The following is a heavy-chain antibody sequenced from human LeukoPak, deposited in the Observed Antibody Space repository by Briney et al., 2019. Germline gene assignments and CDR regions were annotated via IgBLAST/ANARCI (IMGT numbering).Heavy chain of an antibody. Sequence: SGGSLRLSCAASGFTFSSYSMNWVRQAPGKGLEWVSSISSSSSYIYYADSVKGRFTISRDNAKNSLYLQMNSLRAEDTAVYYCARSYSSSWYDSLAFDIWGQGTMVTVSS. J-gene: IGHJ3*02. D-gene: IGHD6-13*01. CDR1: GFTFSSYS. CDR3: ARSYSSSWYDSLAFDI. CDR2: ISSSSSYI. V-gene: IGHV3-21*04.